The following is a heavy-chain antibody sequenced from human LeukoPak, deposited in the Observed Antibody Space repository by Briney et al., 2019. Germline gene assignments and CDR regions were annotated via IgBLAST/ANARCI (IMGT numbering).Heavy chain of an antibody. CDR3: ARLLTTRYYYWYFDL. CDR1: GFTFTSYW. V-gene: IGHV5-51*01. CDR2: IYPGDSVT. J-gene: IGHJ2*01. Sequence: PGGSLQISCEGSGFTFTSYWIGWVRQVPGKGLEWMGIIYPGDSVTRYSPSFQGQVTISADKSISTAYLQWSSLKASDTAMYYCARLLTTRYYYWYFDLWGRGTLVTVSS. D-gene: IGHD4-17*01.